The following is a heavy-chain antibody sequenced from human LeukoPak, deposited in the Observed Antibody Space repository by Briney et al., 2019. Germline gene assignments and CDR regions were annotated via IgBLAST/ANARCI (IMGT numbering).Heavy chain of an antibody. J-gene: IGHJ4*02. D-gene: IGHD3-22*01. CDR2: IYYSGST. CDR3: ARERRYYDSSGPRRYFDY. V-gene: IGHV4-59*01. CDR1: GGSISSYY. Sequence: PSETLSLTCTVSGGSISSYYWSWIRQPPGKGLEWIGDIYYSGSTNYNPSLKSRVTISVDTSKNQFSLKLSSVTAADTAVYYCARERRYYDSSGPRRYFDYWGQGTLVTVSS.